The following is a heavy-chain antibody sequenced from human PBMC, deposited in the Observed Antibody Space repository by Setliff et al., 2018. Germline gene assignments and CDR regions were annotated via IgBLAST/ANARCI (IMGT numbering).Heavy chain of an antibody. J-gene: IGHJ3*02. CDR2: VYYSGST. D-gene: IGHD1-26*01. Sequence: SETLSLTCSVSGGTISTYYWNWIRQPPGKGLEWIGYVYYSGSTNYNPFLKSRVTISVDTSKNQFSLKLSSVTAADTAVYYCARKGISALSGAFDMWGQGTMVTVSS. V-gene: IGHV4-59*12. CDR1: GGTISTYY. CDR3: ARKGISALSGAFDM.